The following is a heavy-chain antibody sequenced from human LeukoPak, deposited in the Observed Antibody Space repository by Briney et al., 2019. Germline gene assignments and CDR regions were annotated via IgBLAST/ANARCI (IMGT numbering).Heavy chain of an antibody. Sequence: PGGSLRLSCAASGFTVSSSYMNWVRQAPGKGLEWVSLIYGGGSTYYADSVKGRFTISRDNSKNTLFLQMNSLRAEDTAVYYCAKDGGLWVSAHWGDSWGRGTLVTVSS. V-gene: IGHV3-53*01. CDR1: GFTVSSSY. CDR2: IYGGGST. D-gene: IGHD7-27*01. J-gene: IGHJ4*02. CDR3: AKDGGLWVSAHWGDS.